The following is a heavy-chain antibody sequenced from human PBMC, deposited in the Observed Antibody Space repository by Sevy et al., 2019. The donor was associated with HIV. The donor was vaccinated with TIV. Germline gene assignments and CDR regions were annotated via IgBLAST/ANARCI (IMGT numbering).Heavy chain of an antibody. CDR1: GFTFSDYY. CDR2: IDGNGDTI. D-gene: IGHD4-17*01. V-gene: IGHV3-11*01. CDR3: ARDHVKDGDLGDYYYFAMDV. Sequence: GGSLRLSCAASGFTFSDYYMSWIRQAPGKGLQWISYIDGNGDTIYYADSLKRRFTISRDNDKNSLYLQMNSLRAEDTAVYYCARDHVKDGDLGDYYYFAMDVWGQGTTVTVSS. J-gene: IGHJ6*02.